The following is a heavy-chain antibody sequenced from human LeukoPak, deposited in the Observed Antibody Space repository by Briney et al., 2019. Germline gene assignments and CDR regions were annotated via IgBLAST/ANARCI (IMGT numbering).Heavy chain of an antibody. CDR1: GDSISSKNW. D-gene: IGHD6-13*01. V-gene: IGHV4-4*02. Sequence: SGTLSLTCAVSGDSISSKNWWNWVRQPPGKGLEWIGEIYHGGNTNYNPSLKSRVTISVDKSKNQFSLILSSVTAADTAVYYCARDREYSKSWSFDCWGQGTLVTVSS. J-gene: IGHJ4*02. CDR2: IYHGGNT. CDR3: ARDREYSKSWSFDC.